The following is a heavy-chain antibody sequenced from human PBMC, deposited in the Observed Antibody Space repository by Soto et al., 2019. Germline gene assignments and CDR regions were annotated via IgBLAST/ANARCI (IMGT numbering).Heavy chain of an antibody. Sequence: LSLTCTVSGGSISSYYWSWIRQPPGKGLEWIGYIHYSGGTNYNLSLRSRVTISADTSKNQFSLKLSSVTAADTAVYYCARFFDSSSYYYLFDYWGQGTPVTVSS. CDR1: GGSISSYY. CDR3: ARFFDSSSYYYLFDY. J-gene: IGHJ4*02. D-gene: IGHD3-22*01. V-gene: IGHV4-59*01. CDR2: IHYSGGT.